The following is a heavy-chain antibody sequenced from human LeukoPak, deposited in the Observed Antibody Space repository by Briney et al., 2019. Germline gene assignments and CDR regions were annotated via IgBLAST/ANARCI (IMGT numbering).Heavy chain of an antibody. CDR2: IYYSGST. D-gene: IGHD3-16*01. Sequence: SETLSLTCTVSGGSISSYYWSWIRQPPGKGLEWIGYIYYSGSTNYNPSPKSRVTISVDTSKNQFSPKLSSVTAADTAVYYCARGTTSHLFTILGEWFDPWGQGTLVTVSS. CDR1: GGSISSYY. CDR3: ARGTTSHLFTILGEWFDP. V-gene: IGHV4-59*12. J-gene: IGHJ5*02.